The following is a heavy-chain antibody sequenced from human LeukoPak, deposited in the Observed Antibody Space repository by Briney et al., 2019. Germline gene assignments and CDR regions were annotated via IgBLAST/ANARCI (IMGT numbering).Heavy chain of an antibody. CDR3: ATSFEYSSSYRYDP. CDR1: GFTFSDYY. CDR2: ISSSGSTI. V-gene: IGHV3-11*04. D-gene: IGHD6-6*01. Sequence: GGSLRLSCAASGFTFSDYYMSWLRQAPGKGLEWVSYISSSGSTIYYADSVKGRFTISRDNAKNSLYLQMNSLRAEDTAVYYCATSFEYSSSYRYDPWGQGTLVTVSS. J-gene: IGHJ5*02.